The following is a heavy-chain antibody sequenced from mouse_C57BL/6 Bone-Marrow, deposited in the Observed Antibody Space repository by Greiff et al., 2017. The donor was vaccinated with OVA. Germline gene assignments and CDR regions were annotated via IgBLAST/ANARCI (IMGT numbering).Heavy chain of an antibody. CDR1: GYTFPSYG. CDR3: ARRRDYGSSWDY. D-gene: IGHD1-1*01. V-gene: IGHV1-81*01. CDR2: IYPRSGNT. Sequence: VQLQESGAELARPGASVKLSCKASGYTFPSYGISWVKQRTGQGLEWIGEIYPRSGNTYYTEKFKGKATLTADKSSSTAYMELRSLTSEDSAVYFCARRRDYGSSWDYWGQGTTLTVSS. J-gene: IGHJ2*01.